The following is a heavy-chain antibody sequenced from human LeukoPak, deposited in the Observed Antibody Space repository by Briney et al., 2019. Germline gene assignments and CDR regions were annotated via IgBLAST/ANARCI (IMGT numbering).Heavy chain of an antibody. D-gene: IGHD3-22*01. Sequence: ASVKVSCKASGYTFTNYGISWVRQAPGQGLEWMGWISPYNSNTNYAQKFQGRVTMTTDTSTTTAYMELSSLRSEDTAVYYCARDRGYYYDSSGYTPRGWFDPWGQGTLVTVSS. CDR2: ISPYNSNT. J-gene: IGHJ5*02. CDR3: ARDRGYYYDSSGYTPRGWFDP. V-gene: IGHV1-18*01. CDR1: GYTFTNYG.